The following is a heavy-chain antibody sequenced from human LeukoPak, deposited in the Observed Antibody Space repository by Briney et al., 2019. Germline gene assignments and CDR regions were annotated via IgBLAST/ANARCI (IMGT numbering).Heavy chain of an antibody. CDR2: VNLQGST. V-gene: IGHV4-4*02. CDR3: AREGGPYRPLDY. Sequence: TSETLSLTCGVSGGSITSTNYWTWVRQPPGKGLEWIGEVNLQGSTNYNPSLMGRVAISVNMSENHISLQLTSVTAADTAVYYCAREGGPYRPLDYSGQGTLVTVSS. CDR1: GGSITSTNY. J-gene: IGHJ4*02.